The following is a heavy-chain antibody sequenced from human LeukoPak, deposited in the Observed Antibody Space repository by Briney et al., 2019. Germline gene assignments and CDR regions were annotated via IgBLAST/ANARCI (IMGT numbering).Heavy chain of an antibody. CDR3: ARARRSTSRAYYYYYYMDV. D-gene: IGHD2-2*01. CDR2: MNPNSGNT. Sequence: ASVKVSCKASGYTFTSYDINWVRQATGQGLGWMGWMNPNSGNTGYAQKFQGRVTMTRNTSISTAYMELSSLRSEDTAVYYCARARRSTSRAYYYYYYMDVWGKGSTVTVSS. V-gene: IGHV1-8*01. J-gene: IGHJ6*03. CDR1: GYTFTSYD.